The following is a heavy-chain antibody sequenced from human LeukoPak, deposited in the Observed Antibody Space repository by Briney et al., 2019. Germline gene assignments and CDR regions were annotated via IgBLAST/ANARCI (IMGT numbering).Heavy chain of an antibody. D-gene: IGHD2-8*01. CDR1: GFTFGSYT. J-gene: IGHJ3*02. Sequence: GGSLRLSCAASGFTFGSYTMNWVRQAPGKGLEWVSFISRSSSPIYYADSVKGRFTISRDNAKNSLYLQMNTLRAEDTAVYYCARGYCSNGVCYTTDALDNWGQGTMVTVSS. V-gene: IGHV3-21*01. CDR2: ISRSSSPI. CDR3: ARGYCSNGVCYTTDALDN.